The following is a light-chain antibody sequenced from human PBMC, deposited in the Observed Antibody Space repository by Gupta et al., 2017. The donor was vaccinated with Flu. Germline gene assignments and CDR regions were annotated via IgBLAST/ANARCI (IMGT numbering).Light chain of an antibody. J-gene: IGKJ2*01. V-gene: IGKV4-1*01. Sequence: DIVMTQSPDSLAVSLGERATINCKSSQSVLYSSNNKNYLAWYQQKPGQPPRLLIYWASTRESGVPDRFSGSGSGTDFTLTISSLQAEDVAVYYCQQYYSPLSRTFGQGTKLEIK. CDR2: WAS. CDR1: QSVLYSSNNKNY. CDR3: QQYYSPLSRT.